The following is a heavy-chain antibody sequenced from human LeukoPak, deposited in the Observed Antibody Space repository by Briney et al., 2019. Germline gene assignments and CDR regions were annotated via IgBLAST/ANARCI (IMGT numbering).Heavy chain of an antibody. CDR2: IYTSGST. V-gene: IGHV4-4*07. Sequence: PSETLSLTCTVSGGSISSYYWSWIRQPAGKGLEWIGRIYTSGSTNYNPSLTSRVTMSVDTSKNQFSLKLSSVTAAHTAVYYCATRTILTGYYSDYYYYGMDVWGQGTTVTVSS. D-gene: IGHD3-9*01. J-gene: IGHJ6*02. CDR3: ATRTILTGYYSDYYYYGMDV. CDR1: GGSISSYY.